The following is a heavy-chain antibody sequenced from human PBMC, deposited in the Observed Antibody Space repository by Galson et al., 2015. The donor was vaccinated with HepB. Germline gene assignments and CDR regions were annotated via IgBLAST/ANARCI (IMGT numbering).Heavy chain of an antibody. D-gene: IGHD3-16*01. CDR2: IYYSGST. V-gene: IGHV4-31*03. CDR1: GGSINSGDYY. CDR3: VRDSRDTNSSLGGYYHYSMDV. Sequence: TLSLTCTVSGGSINSGDYYWSWIRQHPGKGLEWIGYIYYSGSTYFNPSLKGRVTLSVDTSKNQFSLKLRSVTAADTAVYYCVRDSRDTNSSLGGYYHYSMDVWGKGTTVTVSS. J-gene: IGHJ6*03.